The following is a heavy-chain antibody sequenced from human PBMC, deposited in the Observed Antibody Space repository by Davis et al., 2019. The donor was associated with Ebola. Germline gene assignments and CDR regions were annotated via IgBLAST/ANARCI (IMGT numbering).Heavy chain of an antibody. CDR3: AKDWWFGKFPNWYFDL. J-gene: IGHJ2*01. D-gene: IGHD3-10*01. CDR1: GFPFDAYA. CDR2: IGWNSGSI. V-gene: IGHV3-9*01. Sequence: PGSSLRPSCEASGFPFDAYAMHWVRQAPGKGLGWVSGIGWNSGSIGYADSVKGRFTISIDNAKTSLYLQMNSLRAEDTALYYCAKDWWFGKFPNWYFDLWGRGTLVTVSS.